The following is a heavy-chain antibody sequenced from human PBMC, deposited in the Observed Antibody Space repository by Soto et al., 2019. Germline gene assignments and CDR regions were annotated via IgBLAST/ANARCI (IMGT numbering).Heavy chain of an antibody. CDR1: GFTFSNAW. Sequence: PGGSLSPSLQPSGFTFSNAWLTWVRQLPGRGWKGVANIKSKTDGGTTDYTAPVKGRFAISRDDSEAKLYLQMNSLKTEDTAVYYCVTDFLKTVEVTATQLFQHWGQGALVTVSS. CDR2: IKSKTDGGTT. J-gene: IGHJ1*01. D-gene: IGHD2-15*01. V-gene: IGHV3-15*01. CDR3: VTDFLKTVEVTATQLFQH.